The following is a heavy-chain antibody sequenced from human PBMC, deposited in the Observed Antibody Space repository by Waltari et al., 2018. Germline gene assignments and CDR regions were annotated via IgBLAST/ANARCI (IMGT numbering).Heavy chain of an antibody. CDR3: ATRMVLAARN. CDR2: IYSTGGT. J-gene: IGHJ4*02. V-gene: IGHV3-53*01. CDR1: GFTVSNNY. D-gene: IGHD6-6*01. Sequence: EVQLVESGGGLIQPGGPLRLSCAASGFTVSNNYMSWVHQAPGKGLEWVSLIYSTGGTAYADSVKGRFTISRDNSKNTLYLQMNSLRADDTAVYYCATRMVLAARNWGQGTLVTVSS.